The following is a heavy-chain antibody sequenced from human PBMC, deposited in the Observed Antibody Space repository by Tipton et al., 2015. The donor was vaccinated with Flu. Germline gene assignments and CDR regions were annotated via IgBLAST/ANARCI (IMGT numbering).Heavy chain of an antibody. CDR1: GGSISSSSYY. J-gene: IGHJ4*02. V-gene: IGHV4-39*07. Sequence: TLSLTCTVSGGSISSSSYYWGWIRQPPGKGLEWIGSIYYSGSTYYNPSLKSRVTISVDTSKNQFSLKLSSVTAADTAVYYCARGGFGEFYRGQGTLVTVSS. D-gene: IGHD3-10*01. CDR2: IYYSGST. CDR3: ARGGFGEFY.